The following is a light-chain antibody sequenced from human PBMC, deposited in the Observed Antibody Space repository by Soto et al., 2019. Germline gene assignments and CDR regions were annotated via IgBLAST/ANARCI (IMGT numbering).Light chain of an antibody. Sequence: EIVLTQSPATLSVSPGERATLSCRASQSMGSNLAWYQQKPGQAPRLLIYGASTRATGIPARFSGSGSGTDFTLTISRLEPEDFAVYYCQQYGNSPPWTFGQGTKVDIK. CDR2: GAS. J-gene: IGKJ1*01. CDR1: QSMGSN. V-gene: IGKV3-15*01. CDR3: QQYGNSPPWT.